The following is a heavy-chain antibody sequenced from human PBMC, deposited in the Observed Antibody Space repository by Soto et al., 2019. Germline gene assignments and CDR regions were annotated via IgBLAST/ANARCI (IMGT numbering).Heavy chain of an antibody. CDR2: MWYDGSNK. J-gene: IGHJ4*02. D-gene: IGHD5-18*01. CDR1: GFTFSSYG. CDR3: ARDLTDTAMVTGIDY. Sequence: GGSLRLSCAASGFTFSSYGMHWVRQAPGKGLEWVAVMWYDGSNKYYADSVKGRFTISRDNSKNTLYLQMNSLRAEDTAVYYCARDLTDTAMVTGIDYWGQGTLVTVSS. V-gene: IGHV3-33*01.